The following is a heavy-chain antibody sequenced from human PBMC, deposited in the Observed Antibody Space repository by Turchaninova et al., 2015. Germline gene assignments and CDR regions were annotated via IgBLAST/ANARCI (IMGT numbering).Heavy chain of an antibody. Sequence: QLQLQESGPGLVKPSETLSLTCTVSGGSIRSSNYYWVWTRPAPGKGLEWIASIYYTGNTYYNPSLKIRVTISIDTSNNHFSLKLSSVTAADTAVYYCANLGYWGQGTLVTVSS. V-gene: IGHV4-39*02. CDR2: IYYTGNT. CDR3: ANLGY. CDR1: GGSIRSSNYY. J-gene: IGHJ4*02.